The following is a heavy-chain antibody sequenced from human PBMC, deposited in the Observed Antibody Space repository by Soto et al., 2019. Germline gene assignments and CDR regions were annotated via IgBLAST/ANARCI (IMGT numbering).Heavy chain of an antibody. CDR3: ARPRAAYSSGPYYFDY. CDR1: GYTFTSYY. CDR2: INPCGCST. J-gene: IGHJ4*02. D-gene: IGHD6-19*01. Sequence: ASVKVSCKASGYTFTSYYMHWVRQAPGQGLEWMGIINPCGCSTSYAQKFQGRVTMTRDTSMSTVYMELSSLRSEDTAVYYCARPRAAYSSGPYYFDYWGQGTLVTVSS. V-gene: IGHV1-46*03.